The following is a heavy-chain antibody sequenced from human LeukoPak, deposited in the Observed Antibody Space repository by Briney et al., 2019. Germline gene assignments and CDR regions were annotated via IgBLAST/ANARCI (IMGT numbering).Heavy chain of an antibody. CDR2: MNPNSGNT. CDR3: ARGLWRFGELNYYYMDV. V-gene: IGHV1-8*02. Sequence: ASVKVSCKASGYTFTGYYMNWVRQAPGQGLEWMGWMNPNSGNTGYAQKFQGRVTMTRNTSISTAYMELSSLRSEDTAVYYCARGLWRFGELNYYYMDVWGKGTTVTVSS. D-gene: IGHD3-10*01. J-gene: IGHJ6*03. CDR1: GYTFTGYY.